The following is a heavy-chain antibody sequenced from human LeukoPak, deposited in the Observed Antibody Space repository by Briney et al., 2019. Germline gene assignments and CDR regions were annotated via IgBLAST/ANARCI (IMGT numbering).Heavy chain of an antibody. CDR3: ARDGIAGAPTYYFDY. Sequence: PGRSLRLSCAASGFTFSSYGMHWVRQAPGKGLEYVSAISSNGGSTYYANSVKGRFTISRDNSKNTLYLQVGSLRAEDMAVYYCARDGIAGAPTYYFDYWGQGALVTVSS. D-gene: IGHD6-19*01. CDR2: ISSNGGST. CDR1: GFTFSSYG. J-gene: IGHJ4*02. V-gene: IGHV3-64*01.